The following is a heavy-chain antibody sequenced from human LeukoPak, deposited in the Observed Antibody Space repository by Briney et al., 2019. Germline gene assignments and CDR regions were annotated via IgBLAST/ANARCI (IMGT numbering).Heavy chain of an antibody. Sequence: ASVKVSCKASGYTFTSYDINWVRQATGQGLEWMGWMNPNRGNTGYAQKFQGRVTMTRNTSISTAYMELSSLRSEDMAVYYCARSYSSSWYYLPFDYWGQGTLVTVSS. D-gene: IGHD6-13*01. V-gene: IGHV1-8*01. CDR3: ARSYSSSWYYLPFDY. CDR1: GYTFTSYD. J-gene: IGHJ4*02. CDR2: MNPNRGNT.